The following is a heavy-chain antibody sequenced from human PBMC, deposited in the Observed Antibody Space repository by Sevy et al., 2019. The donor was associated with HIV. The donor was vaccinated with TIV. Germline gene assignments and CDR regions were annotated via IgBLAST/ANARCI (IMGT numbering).Heavy chain of an antibody. CDR3: ATVLGAGAAGAFEI. V-gene: IGHV3-15*01. CDR2: AKRKSDGGSI. D-gene: IGHD1-26*01. Sequence: GESLKISCAGSGFSFKNAWMTWVRQTPGKGLEWVGHAKRKSDGGSIDYGSPVNGRFTISRDDSKDMLYLQMSSLKTEDTGVYYCATVLGAGAAGAFEIWGQGTMVTVSS. CDR1: GFSFKNAW. J-gene: IGHJ3*02.